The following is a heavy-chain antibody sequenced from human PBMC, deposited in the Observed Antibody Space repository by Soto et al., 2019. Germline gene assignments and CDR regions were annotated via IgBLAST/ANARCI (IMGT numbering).Heavy chain of an antibody. CDR3: ASSPYVLRFLAWPLYDAFDI. D-gene: IGHD3-3*01. CDR2: IYPGDSDT. V-gene: IGHV5-51*01. CDR1: GYSFTSYW. Sequence: GESLKISCKGSGYSFTSYWIGWVRQMPGKGLEWMGIIYPGDSDTRYSPTFQGQVTISADKSISTAYLQWSSLKASDTAMYYCASSPYVLRFLAWPLYDAFDIWGHGTLVTVS. J-gene: IGHJ3*02.